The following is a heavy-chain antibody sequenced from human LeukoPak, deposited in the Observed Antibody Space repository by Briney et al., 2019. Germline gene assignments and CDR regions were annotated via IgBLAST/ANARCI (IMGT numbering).Heavy chain of an antibody. CDR3: ARGQPSSTRNNWAGY. CDR1: GFTFSSYW. CDR2: ISSTSSYR. Sequence: GGSLRLSCAASGFTFSSYWMHWVRQAPGKGLEWVSSISSTSSYRYYADSVKGRVTISRDNAKNSLYLQMNSLRAEDTSVYYCARGQPSSTRNNWAGYWGQGPLVTVSS. V-gene: IGHV3-21*01. J-gene: IGHJ4*02. D-gene: IGHD1-1*01.